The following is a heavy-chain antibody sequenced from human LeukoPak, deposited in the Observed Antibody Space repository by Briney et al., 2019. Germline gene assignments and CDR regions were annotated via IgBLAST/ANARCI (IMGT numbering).Heavy chain of an antibody. V-gene: IGHV1-46*01. J-gene: IGHJ4*02. CDR1: GYTFTSYY. D-gene: IGHD2-15*01. CDR3: ARGSAVVVAATSGYSYGLDY. CDR2: INPSGGST. Sequence: GASVTVSCKASGYTFTSYYMHWVRQAPGQGLEWMGIINPSGGSTSYAQKFQGRVTMTRDTSTSTVYMELSSLRSEDTAVYYCARGSAVVVAATSGYSYGLDYWGQGTLVTVSS.